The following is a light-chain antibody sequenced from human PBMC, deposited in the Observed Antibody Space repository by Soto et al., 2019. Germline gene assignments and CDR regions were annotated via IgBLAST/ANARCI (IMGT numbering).Light chain of an antibody. CDR3: QQSFSTPQT. V-gene: IGKV3-20*01. CDR1: QSVSSSC. Sequence: EIVLTQSPGTLSLSPGERATLSCRASQSVSSSCLAWYQQKPGQAPRLLISGASSRATGIPDRFSGSGSGTDFSLTISSLQPEDFATYYCQQSFSTPQTFGQGTKVEI. J-gene: IGKJ1*01. CDR2: GAS.